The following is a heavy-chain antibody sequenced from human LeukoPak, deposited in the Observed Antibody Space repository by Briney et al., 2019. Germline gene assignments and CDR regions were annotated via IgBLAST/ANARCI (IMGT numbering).Heavy chain of an antibody. Sequence: GGALRLSCAASGFIFNTYAMSWVRQAPGKGPEWLSAISPSGDNMYYADSVKGRSTISRDNSKNTLYLQMNSLRVEDTAIYYCAKDLRHRSTCNCYGWFDPWGRGTLVTVSS. CDR2: ISPSGDNM. D-gene: IGHD2/OR15-2a*01. V-gene: IGHV3-23*01. CDR1: GFIFNTYA. CDR3: AKDLRHRSTCNCYGWFDP. J-gene: IGHJ5*02.